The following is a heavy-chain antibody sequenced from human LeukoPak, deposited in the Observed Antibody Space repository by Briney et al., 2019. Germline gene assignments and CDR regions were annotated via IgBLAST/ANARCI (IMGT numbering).Heavy chain of an antibody. Sequence: GASVKVSCKASGGTFSSYAITWVRQAPGQGLEWVGWISPYNGNTNYSPNLQGRLTLTTDTSTSTAYMELRRLRSDDTAVYYCARRKGSDVPGNDYWGQGTLVIVSS. V-gene: IGHV1-18*01. D-gene: IGHD1-1*01. CDR1: GGTFSSYA. J-gene: IGHJ4*02. CDR3: ARRKGSDVPGNDY. CDR2: ISPYNGNT.